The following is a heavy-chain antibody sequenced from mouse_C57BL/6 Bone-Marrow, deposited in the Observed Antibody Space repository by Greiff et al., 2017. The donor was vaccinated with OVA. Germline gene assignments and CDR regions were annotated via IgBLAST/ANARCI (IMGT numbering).Heavy chain of an antibody. Sequence: VQLQQSGAELVKPGASVKLSCKASGYTFTSYWMHRVKQRPGQGLEWIGMIHPNSGSTNYNEKFKSKATLTVDKSSSTAYMQLSSLTSEDSAVYYCARSDGYDRAWFAYWGQGTLVTVSA. CDR2: IHPNSGST. CDR1: GYTFTSYW. D-gene: IGHD2-2*01. J-gene: IGHJ3*01. CDR3: ARSDGYDRAWFAY. V-gene: IGHV1-64*01.